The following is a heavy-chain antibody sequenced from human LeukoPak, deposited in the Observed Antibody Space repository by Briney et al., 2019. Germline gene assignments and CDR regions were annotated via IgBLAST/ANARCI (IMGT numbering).Heavy chain of an antibody. D-gene: IGHD5-18*01. CDR2: IYPGDSDT. J-gene: IGHJ3*02. V-gene: IGHV5-51*01. CDR1: GYTFTSYW. Sequence: GESLKISCKGSGYTFTSYWIGWVRQMPGKGLEWMGIIYPGDSDTRYSPSFQGQVTISADKSISTAYLQWSSLKASDTAMYYCARQGIQLWPNDAFDIWGQGTMVTVSS. CDR3: ARQGIQLWPNDAFDI.